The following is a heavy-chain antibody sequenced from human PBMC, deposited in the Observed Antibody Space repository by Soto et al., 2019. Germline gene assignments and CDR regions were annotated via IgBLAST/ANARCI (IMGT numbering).Heavy chain of an antibody. CDR2: IYFSGST. J-gene: IGHJ4*02. CDR1: GGSITSGGYY. Sequence: PSETLSLTCTVSGGSITSGGYYWSWIRQHPGKGLEWIGYIYFSGSTYYNSSLKSRVTISVDTSKNQFSLKLSSVTAADTAVFYCARVSGYYGDYFDYWGQGTLVTVSS. CDR3: ARVSGYYGDYFDY. D-gene: IGHD3-22*01. V-gene: IGHV4-31*03.